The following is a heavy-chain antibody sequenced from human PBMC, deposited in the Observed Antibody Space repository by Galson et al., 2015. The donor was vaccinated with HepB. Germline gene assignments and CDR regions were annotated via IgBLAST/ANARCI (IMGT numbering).Heavy chain of an antibody. Sequence: CAISGDSVSSNSAAWNWIRQSPSRGLEWLGRTYYRSKWYNDYAVSVKSRITINPDTSKNQFSLQLNSVTPEDTAVYYCARDGQIAVASTGFLGVLKDWGQGTLVTVSS. V-gene: IGHV6-1*01. D-gene: IGHD6-19*01. CDR2: TYYRSKWYN. CDR1: GDSVSSNSAA. J-gene: IGHJ4*01. CDR3: ARDGQIAVASTGFLGVLKD.